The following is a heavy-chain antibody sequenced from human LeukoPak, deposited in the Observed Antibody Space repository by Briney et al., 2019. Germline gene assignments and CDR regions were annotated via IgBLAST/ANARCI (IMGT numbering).Heavy chain of an antibody. J-gene: IGHJ4*02. D-gene: IGHD1-26*01. CDR3: ARGRGGSYYFY. CDR2: INHSGST. CDR1: GGSFSGYY. Sequence: SETLSLTCAVYGGSFSGYYWSWICQPPGKGLEWIGEINHSGSTNYNPSLKSRVTISVDTSKNQFSLKLSSVTAADTAVYYCARGRGGSYYFYWGQGTLVTVSS. V-gene: IGHV4-34*01.